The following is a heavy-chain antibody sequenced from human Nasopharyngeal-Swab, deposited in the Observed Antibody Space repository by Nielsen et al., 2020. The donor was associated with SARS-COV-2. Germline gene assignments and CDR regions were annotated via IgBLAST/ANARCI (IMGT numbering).Heavy chain of an antibody. CDR2: TCYRSKWYD. V-gene: IGHV6-1*01. CDR1: GVRVSFNSAA. J-gene: IGHJ4*02. CDR3: ARDGGSHSDFFDY. Sequence: TLSPTCGMSGVRVSFNSAAWNWIRQSPSRGLEWLGRTCYRSKWYDDYAVSVKSRITINPDTSKNQFSLQLNSVTPEDTAVYYCARDGGSHSDFFDYWGQGTLVTVSS. D-gene: IGHD3-16*01.